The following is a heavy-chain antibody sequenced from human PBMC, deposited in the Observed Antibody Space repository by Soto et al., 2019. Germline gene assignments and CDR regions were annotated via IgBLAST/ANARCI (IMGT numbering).Heavy chain of an antibody. Sequence: KPWETLSLTCTVSGGSVSSGSYYWSWIRQPPGKGLEWIGYIYYSGSTNYNPSLKSRVTISVDTSKNQFSLKLSSVTAADTAVYYCARDRYYYGSGSFYFDYWGQGTLVTVSS. CDR1: GGSVSSGSYY. CDR3: ARDRYYYGSGSFYFDY. CDR2: IYYSGST. D-gene: IGHD3-10*01. V-gene: IGHV4-61*01. J-gene: IGHJ4*02.